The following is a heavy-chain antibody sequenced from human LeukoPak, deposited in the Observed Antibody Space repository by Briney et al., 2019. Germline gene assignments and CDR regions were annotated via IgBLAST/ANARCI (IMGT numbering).Heavy chain of an antibody. V-gene: IGHV3-15*01. CDR3: ARRAGEYSHPYDY. D-gene: IGHD4-17*01. CDR1: GFTFSHAW. J-gene: IGHJ4*02. Sequence: GGSLRLSCAASGFTFSHAWMSWVRQAPGKGLEWVGRIKNKPDGGTTDYAAPVQGRFTISRDDSKNTLSLQMNSLKAEDTAVYYCARRAGEYSHPYDYWGQGTLVTVSS. CDR2: IKNKPDGGTT.